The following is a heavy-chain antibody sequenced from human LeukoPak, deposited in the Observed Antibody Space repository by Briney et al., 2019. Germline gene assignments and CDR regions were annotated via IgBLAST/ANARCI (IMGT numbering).Heavy chain of an antibody. V-gene: IGHV3-23*01. J-gene: IGHJ4*02. D-gene: IGHD3-10*01. CDR2: ISGSGGST. Sequence: GGSLRLSCAAPGFTFSSYAMSWVRQAPGKGLEWVSAISGSGGSTYYADSVKGRFTISRDNSKNTLYLQMNSLRAEDTAVYYCAKDEVKRITMVRGVIISSDYWGQGTLVTVSS. CDR3: AKDEVKRITMVRGVIISSDY. CDR1: GFTFSSYA.